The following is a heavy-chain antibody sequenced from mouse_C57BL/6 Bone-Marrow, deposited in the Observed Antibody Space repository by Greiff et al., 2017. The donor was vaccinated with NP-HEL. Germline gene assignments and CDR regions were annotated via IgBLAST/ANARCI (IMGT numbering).Heavy chain of an antibody. CDR2: IYPRDGST. CDR1: GYTFTDHT. V-gene: IGHV1-78*01. CDR3: ANYDDGYYYAMDY. Sequence: VKLMESDAELVKPGASVKISCKVSGYTFTDHTIHWMKQRPEQGLEWIGYIYPRDGSTKYNEKFKGKATLTADKSSSTAYMQLNSLTSEDSAVYFCANYDDGYYYAMDYWGQGTSVTVSS. D-gene: IGHD2-4*01. J-gene: IGHJ4*01.